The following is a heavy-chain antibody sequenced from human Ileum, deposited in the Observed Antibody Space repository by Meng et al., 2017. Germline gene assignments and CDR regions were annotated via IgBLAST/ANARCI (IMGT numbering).Heavy chain of an antibody. V-gene: IGHV4-4*02. J-gene: IGHJ4*02. CDR1: GDSISSGNW. D-gene: IGHD5-12*01. Sequence: QGQLQESCPGLVKPSGTLSLTCAVSGDSISSGNWWNWVRQSPGKGLEWIGEIFHGGTTNYNPSLKNRVTLLMDKSKNQFSLQLTSVTAADTAVFYCARGIGDIRVGFDYWGQGILVTVSS. CDR2: IFHGGTT. CDR3: ARGIGDIRVGFDY.